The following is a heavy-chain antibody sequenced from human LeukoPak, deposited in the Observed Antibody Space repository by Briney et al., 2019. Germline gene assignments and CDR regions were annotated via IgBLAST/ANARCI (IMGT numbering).Heavy chain of an antibody. J-gene: IGHJ4*02. V-gene: IGHV3-23*01. Sequence: GGSLRLSCAASGFTVSNYGIHWVRQAPGKGLEWVSSISGIGDRTYYADSVKGRFTISRDISKNTLFLQMNSLRAEDTAVYFCAKPVANSVGCVQYWGQGALVTVSS. D-gene: IGHD4-23*01. CDR3: AKPVANSVGCVQY. CDR2: ISGIGDRT. CDR1: GFTVSNYG.